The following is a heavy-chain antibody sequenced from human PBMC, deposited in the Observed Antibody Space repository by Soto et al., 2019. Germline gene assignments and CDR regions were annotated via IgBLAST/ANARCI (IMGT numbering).Heavy chain of an antibody. CDR2: IYWDNDK. D-gene: IGHD3-16*02. V-gene: IGHV2-5*02. CDR1: GFSLTTRQVG. Sequence: QITLKESGPTLVEPTQTLTLTCTFSGFSLTTRQVGVGWIRQPPGQALEWLAAIYWDNDKRYSPSLERRLTITKDTSKNQVVLTMTNMDPMDTATYYCAHLMITYGGVIADDAFDVWGQGTMVTVSS. J-gene: IGHJ3*01. CDR3: AHLMITYGGVIADDAFDV.